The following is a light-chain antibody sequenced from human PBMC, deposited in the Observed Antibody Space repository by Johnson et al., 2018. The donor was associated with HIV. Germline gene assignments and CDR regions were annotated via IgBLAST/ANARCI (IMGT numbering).Light chain of an antibody. CDR2: DNN. V-gene: IGLV1-51*01. J-gene: IGLJ1*01. Sequence: QSVLTQPPSVSAAPGQKVTISCSGSSSNIGTNYVSWYQQLPGTAPKLLIYDNNKRPSGLPDRFSGSKSGTSATLGITGLQTGDEPDYYCGTWDSSLRAFYVFGTGTEVT. CDR1: SSNIGTNY. CDR3: GTWDSSLRAFYV.